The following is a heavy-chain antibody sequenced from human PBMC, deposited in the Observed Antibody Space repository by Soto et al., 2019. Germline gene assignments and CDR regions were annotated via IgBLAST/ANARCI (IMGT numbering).Heavy chain of an antibody. V-gene: IGHV1-69*06. J-gene: IGHJ4*02. CDR1: GDTFSSYA. D-gene: IGHD2-15*01. CDR3: ARAGYCSGSSCYWFDY. CDR2: IIPIFGTA. Sequence: QVQLVQSGAEVKKPGSSVKVSCKASGDTFSSYAFSWVRQAPGQGLEWMGGIIPIFGTANYAQKFQGRVTINADKSTSTAYMELRRLRSEDTAVYYCARAGYCSGSSCYWFDYWGQGTLVTASS.